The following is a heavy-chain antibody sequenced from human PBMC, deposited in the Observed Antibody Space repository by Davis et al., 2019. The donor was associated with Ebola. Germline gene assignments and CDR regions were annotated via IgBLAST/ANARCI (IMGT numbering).Heavy chain of an antibody. CDR2: ISDSGGAT. J-gene: IGHJ5*02. V-gene: IGHV3-23*01. CDR1: GFTFSIYA. CDR3: GGGETRGWFDP. D-gene: IGHD3-10*01. Sequence: GGSLRLSCAASGFTFSIYAMSWVRQAPGKGLEWVSGISDSGGATYYADSVKGRFTISRDNSKSTLYLQMNSLRVEDTAVYYCGGGETRGWFDPWGQGTLVTVSS.